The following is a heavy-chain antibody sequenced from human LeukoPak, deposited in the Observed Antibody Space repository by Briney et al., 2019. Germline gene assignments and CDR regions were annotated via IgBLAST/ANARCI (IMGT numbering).Heavy chain of an antibody. CDR3: ARHVVAVGFDY. V-gene: IGHV3-21*01. Sequence: GGSLRLSCAASGFTFSSYTMNWVHQAPGKGLEWVSSITSSSSYIYYADSVMGRFTISRDNANNSLYLQMNSLRAEDTAVYYCARHVVAVGFDYWGQGTLVTVSS. CDR1: GFTFSSYT. CDR2: ITSSSSYI. D-gene: IGHD3-22*01. J-gene: IGHJ4*02.